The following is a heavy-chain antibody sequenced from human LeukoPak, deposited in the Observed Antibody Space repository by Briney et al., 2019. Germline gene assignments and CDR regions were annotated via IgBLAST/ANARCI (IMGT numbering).Heavy chain of an antibody. J-gene: IGHJ4*02. CDR3: ARDTRTSSVAARHPDFFDY. D-gene: IGHD6-6*01. Sequence: GGSLRLSCAAAGFTFSSYWMRWVRQAPGKGREWVGNIKQDASEKYYVDSVKGRFTISRDNAKNSLYLQMNSLRAEDTAVYYCARDTRTSSVAARHPDFFDYWGQGTLVTVSS. V-gene: IGHV3-7*01. CDR2: IKQDASEK. CDR1: GFTFSSYW.